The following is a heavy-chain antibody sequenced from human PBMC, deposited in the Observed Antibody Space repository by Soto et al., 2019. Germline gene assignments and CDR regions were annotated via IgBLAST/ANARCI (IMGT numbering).Heavy chain of an antibody. CDR1: GYTFSDYY. Sequence: PGGSLRLSCAASGYTFSDYYMSWIRQAPGKGLEWISYIDTSGTKIYYADSVKGRFTIIRDNANNSLYLEMNSLRDEDTAVYYCASHYDMWSGYLSPVDYWGQGTLVTVSS. J-gene: IGHJ4*02. V-gene: IGHV3-11*01. CDR3: ASHYDMWSGYLSPVDY. CDR2: IDTSGTKI. D-gene: IGHD3-3*01.